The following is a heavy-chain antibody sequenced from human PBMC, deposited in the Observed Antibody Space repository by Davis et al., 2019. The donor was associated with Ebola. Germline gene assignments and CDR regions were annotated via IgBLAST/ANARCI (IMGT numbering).Heavy chain of an antibody. D-gene: IGHD3-3*01. J-gene: IGHJ4*02. Sequence: GESLKISCAASGFTVSSNYMSWIRQAPGKGLEWVSYISSSGSTIYYADSVKGRFTISRDNAKNSLYLQMNSLRAEDTAVYYCARDGDYDFWSGYPDYWGQGTLVTVSS. CDR3: ARDGDYDFWSGYPDY. V-gene: IGHV3-11*04. CDR2: ISSSGSTI. CDR1: GFTVSSNY.